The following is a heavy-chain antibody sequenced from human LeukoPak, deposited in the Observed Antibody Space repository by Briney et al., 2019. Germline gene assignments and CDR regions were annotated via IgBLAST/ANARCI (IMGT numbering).Heavy chain of an antibody. CDR3: AKSGTWIQLWSSDY. Sequence: GGSLRLSCAASGFTFSSYAMSWVRQAPGKGLEWVSAISGSGGSTYYADSVKGRFTISRDNSKNTLYLQMNSLRAEDTAVYYCAKSGTWIQLWSSDYWGQGTLVTVSS. D-gene: IGHD5-18*01. V-gene: IGHV3-23*01. CDR1: GFTFSSYA. J-gene: IGHJ4*02. CDR2: ISGSGGST.